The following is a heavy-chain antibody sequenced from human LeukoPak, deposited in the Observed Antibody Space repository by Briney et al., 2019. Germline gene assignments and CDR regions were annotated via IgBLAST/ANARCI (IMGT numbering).Heavy chain of an antibody. D-gene: IGHD3-3*01. V-gene: IGHV4-34*01. J-gene: IGHJ5*02. CDR2: IYHSGST. Sequence: SETLSLTCAVYGGSFSGYYWSWIRRPPGSGLEWIGEIYHSGSTNYNPSLKSRVTISVDTSKNQFSLKLSSVTAADTAVYYCARGPKSSIFGVVIPTGGFDPWGQGTLVTVSS. CDR1: GGSFSGYY. CDR3: ARGPKSSIFGVVIPTGGFDP.